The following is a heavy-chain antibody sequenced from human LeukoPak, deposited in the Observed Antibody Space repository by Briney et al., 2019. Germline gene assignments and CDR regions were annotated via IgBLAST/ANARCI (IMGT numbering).Heavy chain of an antibody. Sequence: GGSLRLSCAASGFTFSSYSMNWVRQAPGKGLEWVAVISYDGSNKYYADSVKGRFTISRDNSKNTLYLQMNSLRAEDTAVYYCVATMGYYYYYMDVWGKGTTVTVSS. CDR3: VATMGYYYYYMDV. CDR2: ISYDGSNK. CDR1: GFTFSSYS. J-gene: IGHJ6*03. V-gene: IGHV3-30*03. D-gene: IGHD5-12*01.